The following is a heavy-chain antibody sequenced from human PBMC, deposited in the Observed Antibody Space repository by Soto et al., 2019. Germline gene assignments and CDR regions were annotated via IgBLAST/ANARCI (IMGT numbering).Heavy chain of an antibody. CDR1: RDTFTSYY. J-gene: IGHJ5*02. D-gene: IGHD1-26*01. CDR3: ARSSGGNFGIIIEGPNLYAP. V-gene: IGHV1-46*01. CDR2: INPHGGST. Sequence: SVKVSCKAPRDTFTSYYINWVRQAPGQGLEWMGVINPHGGSTAYAQKFKGRVTLTRDTSASTVYMEVSSLTSEDTAMYYCARSSGGNFGIIIEGPNLYAPWGQGTLDIVSS.